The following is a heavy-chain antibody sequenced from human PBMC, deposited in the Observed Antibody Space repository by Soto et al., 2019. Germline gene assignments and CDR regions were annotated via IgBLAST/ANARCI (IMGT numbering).Heavy chain of an antibody. CDR2: IYYSGST. Sequence: SETLSLTCTVSGGSVSSGSYYWSWIRQPPGKGLEWIGYIYYSGSTNYNPSLKSRVTISVDTSKNQFSLKLSSVTAADTAVYYCARVREIEYSSSSEDNFDYWGQGTLVTVSS. CDR1: GGSVSSGSYY. CDR3: ARVREIEYSSSSEDNFDY. J-gene: IGHJ4*02. V-gene: IGHV4-61*01. D-gene: IGHD6-6*01.